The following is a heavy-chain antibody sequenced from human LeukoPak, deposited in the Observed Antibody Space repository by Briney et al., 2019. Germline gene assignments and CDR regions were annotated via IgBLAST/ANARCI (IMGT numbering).Heavy chain of an antibody. D-gene: IGHD2-21*02. CDR3: ARVACGGDCSIDY. Sequence: SETLSLTCTVSGGPISSYYWSWIRQPPGKGLEWIGYIYYSGSTNYNPSLKSRVTISVDTSKNQFSLKLSSVTAADTAVYYCARVACGGDCSIDYWGQGTLVTVSS. CDR1: GGPISSYY. J-gene: IGHJ4*02. CDR2: IYYSGST. V-gene: IGHV4-59*01.